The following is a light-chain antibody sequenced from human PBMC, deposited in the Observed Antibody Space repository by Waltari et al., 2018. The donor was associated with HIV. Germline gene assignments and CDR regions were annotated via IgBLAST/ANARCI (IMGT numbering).Light chain of an antibody. J-gene: IGLJ3*02. CDR1: RSNIGSNY. CDR3: AAWDDSLSGRV. V-gene: IGLV1-47*01. CDR2: RNN. Sequence: QSVLTQPPSASGTPGQRVTVSCSGSRSNIGSNYVYWYQQLPGTAHKLLISRNNQRPSGVPDRFSGSKSGTSASLAISGLRSEDEADYYCAAWDDSLSGRVFGGGTKLTVL.